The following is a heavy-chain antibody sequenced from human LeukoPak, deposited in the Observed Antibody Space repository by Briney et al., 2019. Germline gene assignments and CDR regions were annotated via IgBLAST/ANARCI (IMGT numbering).Heavy chain of an antibody. Sequence: GGSLRLSCAASGFTFSSYAMNWVRQAPGKGLEWVSHITASGTAMFYADSVKGRFTISRDNAENSLYLQMNSLRDEDTAVYYCASSGSYRFDYWGQGTLVTVSS. CDR3: ASSGSYRFDY. V-gene: IGHV3-48*02. D-gene: IGHD1-26*01. CDR2: ITASGTAM. CDR1: GFTFSSYA. J-gene: IGHJ4*02.